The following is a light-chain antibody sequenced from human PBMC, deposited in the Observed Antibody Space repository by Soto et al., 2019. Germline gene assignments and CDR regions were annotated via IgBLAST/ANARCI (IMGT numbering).Light chain of an antibody. CDR2: EVN. CDR3: SSYAGSSNV. J-gene: IGLJ1*01. Sequence: QSVLTQPPSASGSPGQSVAISCTGTSSDVGGYNYVSWYQQHPGKSPKLMIYEVNKRPSGVPDRFSGSKSGNTASLTVSALQAEDEADYYCSSYAGSSNVFGTGTKGTVL. CDR1: SSDVGGYNY. V-gene: IGLV2-8*01.